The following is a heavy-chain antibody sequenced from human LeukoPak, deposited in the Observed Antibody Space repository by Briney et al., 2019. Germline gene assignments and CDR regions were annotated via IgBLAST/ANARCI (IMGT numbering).Heavy chain of an antibody. D-gene: IGHD3-22*01. Sequence: GRSLRLSCAASGFTFDDYAMHWVRQAPGKGLEWVSGISWNSGSIGYADSVKGRFTISRDNAKNSLYLQMNSLRAEDTALYYCAKDENYDSSGYYDYWGQGTLVTVSS. CDR3: AKDENYDSSGYYDY. CDR1: GFTFDDYA. J-gene: IGHJ4*02. CDR2: ISWNSGSI. V-gene: IGHV3-9*01.